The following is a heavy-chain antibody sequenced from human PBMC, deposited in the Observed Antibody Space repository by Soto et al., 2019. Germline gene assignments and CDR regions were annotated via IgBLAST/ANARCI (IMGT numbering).Heavy chain of an antibody. CDR1: GFTFSNYA. V-gene: IGHV3-48*03. D-gene: IGHD3-10*01. J-gene: IGHJ6*02. CDR2: ISGRGSTM. CDR3: ARHHQRGAYYGNYDYALDV. Sequence: SLSLSFAAPGFTFSNYAMNWVRQAPLKVLEWVSYISGRGSTMTYADSVKGRCTISRDNAKNSLYLQMNSLRAEDTAVYFCARHHQRGAYYGNYDYALDVWGQGTTPSVSS.